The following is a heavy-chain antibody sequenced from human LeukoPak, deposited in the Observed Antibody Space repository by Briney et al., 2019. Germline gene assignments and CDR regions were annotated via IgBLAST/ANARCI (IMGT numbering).Heavy chain of an antibody. CDR3: ARDGLLGGYDGSTFDY. CDR1: EFTFSSYA. J-gene: IGHJ4*02. CDR2: ISSSSSYI. V-gene: IGHV3-21*01. Sequence: GGSLRLSCAASEFTFSSYAMSWVRQAPGKGLEWVSSISSSSSYIYYADSVKGRFTISRDNAKNSPYLQMNSLRAEDTAVYYCARDGLLGGYDGSTFDYWGQGTLVTVSS. D-gene: IGHD5-12*01.